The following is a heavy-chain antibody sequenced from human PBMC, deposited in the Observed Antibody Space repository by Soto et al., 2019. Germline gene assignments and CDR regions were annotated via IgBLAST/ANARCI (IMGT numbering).Heavy chain of an antibody. Sequence: EVQLVESGGGLVQPGGSLRLSCAASGFTVSNNYMSWVRQAPGKGLEWVSVIYSGGSTQYADSVKGRFIISRDNSKNTLFLQMNSLRADDTAVYYCARSVKDYNDYAWGQGTLVTVSS. J-gene: IGHJ5*02. CDR2: IYSGGST. V-gene: IGHV3-66*01. CDR1: GFTVSNNY. CDR3: ARSVKDYNDYA. D-gene: IGHD4-17*01.